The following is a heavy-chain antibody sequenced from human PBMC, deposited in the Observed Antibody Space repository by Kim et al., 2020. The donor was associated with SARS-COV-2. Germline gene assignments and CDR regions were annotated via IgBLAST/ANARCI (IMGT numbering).Heavy chain of an antibody. J-gene: IGHJ4*02. D-gene: IGHD5-12*01. V-gene: IGHV3-21*01. Sequence: SYIYDADSVKGRFTISRDNAKNSLYLQMNSLRAEDTAVYYCARSLRDGSGWGQGTLVTVSS. CDR2: SYI. CDR3: ARSLRDGSG.